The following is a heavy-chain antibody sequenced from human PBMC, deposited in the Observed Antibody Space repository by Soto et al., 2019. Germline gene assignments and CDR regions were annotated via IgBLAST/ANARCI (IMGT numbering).Heavy chain of an antibody. CDR2: ISAYNGDT. Sequence: QDQLVQSGGEVKKPGASVKVSCKASGYSFTNYGITWVRQAPGQGFEWMGWISAYNGDTNYAQKLQGRVTMTTDASTGTAYLELRSLRSDDTAVYYCARDRGVAPPVAGNTHYYYYMDVWGKGTTVTVSS. J-gene: IGHJ6*03. V-gene: IGHV1-18*01. D-gene: IGHD6-19*01. CDR1: GYSFTNYG. CDR3: ARDRGVAPPVAGNTHYYYYMDV.